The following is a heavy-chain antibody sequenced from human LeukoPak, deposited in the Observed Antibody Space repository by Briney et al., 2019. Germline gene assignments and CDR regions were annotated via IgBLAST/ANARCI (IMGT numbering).Heavy chain of an antibody. J-gene: IGHJ4*02. CDR3: ARGHSSGWSIDY. Sequence: TXXLTCXXXXXSFSGYYWSWIRQPPGKGLEWIGEINHSGSTNYNPSLKSRVTISVDTSKNQFSLKLSSVTAADTAVYCCARGHSSGWSIDYWGQGTLVTVSS. V-gene: IGHV4-34*01. CDR1: XXSFSGYY. CDR2: INHSGST. D-gene: IGHD6-19*01.